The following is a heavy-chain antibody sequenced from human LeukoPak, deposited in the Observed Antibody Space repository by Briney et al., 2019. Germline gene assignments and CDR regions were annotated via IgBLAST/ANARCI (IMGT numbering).Heavy chain of an antibody. Sequence: PGGSLRLSCAASGFTFSSYEMNWVRQAPGKGLEWVSYISSSGSTIYYAYSVKGRFTISRDNAKNSLYLQMNSLRAEDTAVYYCRKGHYDDSAWDQGTLVTVSS. CDR3: RKGHYDDSA. V-gene: IGHV3-48*03. J-gene: IGHJ5*02. D-gene: IGHD4-17*01. CDR1: GFTFSSYE. CDR2: ISSSGSTI.